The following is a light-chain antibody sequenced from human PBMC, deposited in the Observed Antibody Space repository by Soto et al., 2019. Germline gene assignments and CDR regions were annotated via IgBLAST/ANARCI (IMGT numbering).Light chain of an antibody. CDR1: SSDVGSYER. Sequence: QSALTQPASVSGSPGQSIAISCTGTSSDVGSYERVSWYQQHPGKAPTLMIYEVNKRPSGVSNRFSGSKSGNTASLTISGLQAEDEAEYYCCSSVGGPNWVVGGGTKLTVL. V-gene: IGLV2-23*02. J-gene: IGLJ3*02. CDR2: EVN. CDR3: CSSVGGPNWV.